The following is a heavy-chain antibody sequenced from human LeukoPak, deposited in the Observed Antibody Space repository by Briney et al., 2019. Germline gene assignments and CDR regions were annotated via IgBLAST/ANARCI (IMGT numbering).Heavy chain of an antibody. CDR3: AKGDTFGGVIHFDF. V-gene: IGHV3-23*01. Sequence: GGSLRLSCVASGVTFGRYAMSWVRQAPGMGLEWVSVVSGSGFSSFYADSMKGRFTISRDNTKNMVSLQMNSLRAEDTAVYYCAKGDTFGGVIHFDFWGQGSLVTVSS. CDR1: GVTFGRYA. CDR2: VSGSGFSS. J-gene: IGHJ4*02. D-gene: IGHD3-16*01.